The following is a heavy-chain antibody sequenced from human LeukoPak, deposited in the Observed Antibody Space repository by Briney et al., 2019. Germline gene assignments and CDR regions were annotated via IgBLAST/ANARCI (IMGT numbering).Heavy chain of an antibody. D-gene: IGHD6-19*01. V-gene: IGHV3-21*01. CDR2: ISSSSSYI. J-gene: IGHJ6*02. Sequence: PGGSLRLSCAASGFTFSSYSMNWVRQAPGKGLEWVSSISSSSSYIYYADSVKGRFTISRDNAKNSLYLQMNSLRAEDTAVYYCAQWLVSPYYGMDVWGQGTTVTVPS. CDR3: AQWLVSPYYGMDV. CDR1: GFTFSSYS.